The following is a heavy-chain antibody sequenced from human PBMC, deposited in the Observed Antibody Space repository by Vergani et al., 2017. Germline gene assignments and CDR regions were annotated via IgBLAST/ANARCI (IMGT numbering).Heavy chain of an antibody. CDR3: AKDPNYDFWSGYFAFDI. CDR2: ISGSGGST. J-gene: IGHJ3*02. CDR1: GFTFSSYA. D-gene: IGHD3-3*01. V-gene: IGHV3-23*04. Sequence: VQLVESGGGVVQPGRSLRLSCAASGFTFSSYAMSWVRQAPGKGLEWVSGISGSGGSTYYADSVKGRFTISRDNSKNTLYLQMNSLRAEDTAVYYCAKDPNYDFWSGYFAFDIWGQGTMVTVSS.